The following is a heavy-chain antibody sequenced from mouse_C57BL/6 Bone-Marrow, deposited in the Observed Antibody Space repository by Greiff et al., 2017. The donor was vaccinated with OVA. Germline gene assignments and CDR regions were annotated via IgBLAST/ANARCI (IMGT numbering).Heavy chain of an antibody. CDR1: GFTFTDYY. CDR3: AIPYYYGSSFWYFDV. D-gene: IGHD1-1*01. V-gene: IGHV1-36*01. Sequence: VQLQQSGPVLVKPGPSVKISCKASGFTFTDYYMHWVKQSHGKSLEWIGLVYPYNGGTSYNQKFKGKATLTVDTSSSTAYMELNSLTSEDSAVYYGAIPYYYGSSFWYFDVWGTGTTVTVSS. J-gene: IGHJ1*03. CDR2: VYPYNGGT.